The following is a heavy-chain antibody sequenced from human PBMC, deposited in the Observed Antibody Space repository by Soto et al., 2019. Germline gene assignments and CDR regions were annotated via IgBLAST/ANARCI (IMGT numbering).Heavy chain of an antibody. CDR1: GFTFSTYG. CDR3: ATERRRIRGIAVAASTDYYVDV. CDR2: IWYAGSVK. J-gene: IGHJ6*03. V-gene: IGHV3-33*01. Sequence: QVQLVESGGGVVQPGRSLRLSCAASGFTFSTYGMHWVRQAPGKGLEWVAAIWYAGSVKYYAGSLKGRFTISRDSSKNTLYLQMKSLRDEDTAVYYCATERRRIRGIAVAASTDYYVDVWGKGTTVTVSS. D-gene: IGHD6-19*01.